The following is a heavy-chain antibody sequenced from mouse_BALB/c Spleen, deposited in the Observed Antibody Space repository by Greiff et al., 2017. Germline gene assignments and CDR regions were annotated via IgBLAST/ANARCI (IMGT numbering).Heavy chain of an antibody. Sequence: QVQLQQSGAELVRPGVSVKISCKGSGYTFTDYAMHWVKQSHAKSLEWIGVISTYYGDASYNQKFKGKATMTVDKSSSTAYMELARLTSEDSAIYYCARSDYDEGDYYAMDYWGQGTSVTVSS. CDR2: ISTYYGDA. J-gene: IGHJ4*01. CDR1: GYTFTDYA. CDR3: ARSDYDEGDYYAMDY. D-gene: IGHD2-4*01. V-gene: IGHV1S137*01.